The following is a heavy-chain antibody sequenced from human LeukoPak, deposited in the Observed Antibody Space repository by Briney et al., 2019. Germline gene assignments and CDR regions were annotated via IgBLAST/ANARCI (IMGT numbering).Heavy chain of an antibody. V-gene: IGHV4-61*02. Sequence: SETLSLTCTVSGGSISSGSYYWSWIRQPAGKGLEWIGRIYTSGSTNYNPSLKSRVTISVDTSKNQFSLKLSSVTAVDTAVYYCARGPRCSTSCLRLERGMVDIWGQGTMVTVSS. CDR3: ARGPRCSTSCLRLERGMVDI. CDR2: IYTSGST. J-gene: IGHJ3*02. D-gene: IGHD2-2*01. CDR1: GGSISSGSYY.